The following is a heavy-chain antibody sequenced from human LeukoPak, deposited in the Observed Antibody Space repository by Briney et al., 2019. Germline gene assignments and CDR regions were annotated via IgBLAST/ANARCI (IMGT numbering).Heavy chain of an antibody. D-gene: IGHD3-10*01. J-gene: IGHJ4*02. CDR1: GFTFSSYD. V-gene: IGHV3-13*01. CDR2: IGTTGDT. Sequence: GGSLRLSCEVSGFTFSSYDMHWVRQTTGKGLEWVSGIGTTGDTHYPDSVKGRFTVSRENAKNSLYLQMNSLRAEDTAVYYCAKSAYGSGSFYYFDYWGQGTLVTVSS. CDR3: AKSAYGSGSFYYFDY.